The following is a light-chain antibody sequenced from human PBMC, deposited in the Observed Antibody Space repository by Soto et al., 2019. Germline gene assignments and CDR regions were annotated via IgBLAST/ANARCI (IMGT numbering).Light chain of an antibody. Sequence: DIQMTQSPSSVSASVGDRVTITCRASQIINKWLAWYQQKPGNASTLLIYCASSLQSGVPSRFSGIGSGTDFALTIIIRHPEVVASYDCQQANSFFFAFCPGTKLNI. CDR2: CAS. CDR1: QIINKW. V-gene: IGKV1-12*01. J-gene: IGKJ3*01. CDR3: QQANSFFFA.